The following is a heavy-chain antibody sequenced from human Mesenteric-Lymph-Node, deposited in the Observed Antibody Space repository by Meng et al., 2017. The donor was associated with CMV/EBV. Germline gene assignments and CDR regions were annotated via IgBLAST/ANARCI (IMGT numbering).Heavy chain of an antibody. J-gene: IGHJ6*02. V-gene: IGHV4-34*01. CDR2: INHSGGT. Sequence: GSLRLSCGVYGGSFSGYYWSWIRQPPGKGLEWIGEINHSGGTNYNPSLKSRVTISVDTSKNQFSLKLSSVTAADTAAYYCTRGGVRYCSSTSCYNYYGMDVWGQGTTVTVSS. D-gene: IGHD2-2*02. CDR1: GGSFSGYY. CDR3: TRGGVRYCSSTSCYNYYGMDV.